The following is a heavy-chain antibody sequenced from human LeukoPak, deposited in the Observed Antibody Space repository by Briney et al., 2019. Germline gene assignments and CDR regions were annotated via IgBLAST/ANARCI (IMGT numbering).Heavy chain of an antibody. CDR3: ARAQKYSYDAFDI. CDR1: GFTFSSYS. CDR2: ISSGSGTI. V-gene: IGHV3-48*04. Sequence: PGGSLRLSCAASGFTFSSYSMNWVRQAPGKGLEYVSYISSGSGTIYYADSVKGRFTISRDNTKYSLYLQMNSLSAEDTAVYYCARAQKYSYDAFDIWGQGTMVTVSS. D-gene: IGHD4-11*01. J-gene: IGHJ3*02.